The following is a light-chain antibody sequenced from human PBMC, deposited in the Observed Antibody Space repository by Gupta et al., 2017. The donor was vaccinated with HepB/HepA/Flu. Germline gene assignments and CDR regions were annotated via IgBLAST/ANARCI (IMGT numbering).Light chain of an antibody. CDR2: RAS. J-gene: IGKJ1*01. CDR1: QTVLSN. CDR3: QQYNNWPTWT. Sequence: EIVMTQSPDTLSVSPGERATLSCRASQTVLSNLAWYQHKPGQAPRLLIYRASIRATGIPDRFSGSGYGTEFTLTISSLQSEDFAVYYCQQYNNWPTWTFGQGTKVEIK. V-gene: IGKV3-15*01.